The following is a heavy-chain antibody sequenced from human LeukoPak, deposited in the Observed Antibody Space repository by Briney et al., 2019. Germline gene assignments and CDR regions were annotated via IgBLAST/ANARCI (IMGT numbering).Heavy chain of an antibody. CDR3: ARGRDTALNYFDV. CDR2: ISTSGSP. V-gene: IGHV4-4*07. J-gene: IGHJ2*01. D-gene: IGHD5-18*01. CDR1: SGSIIRYH. Sequence: PSETLSLTCTVSSGSIIRYHWSWLRQSAGKGLEWIGRISTSGSPNYNPSLRSRVSMSVDTSKNQVSLKVSSVTAADTAVYYCARGRDTALNYFDVWGRGTLVTVSS.